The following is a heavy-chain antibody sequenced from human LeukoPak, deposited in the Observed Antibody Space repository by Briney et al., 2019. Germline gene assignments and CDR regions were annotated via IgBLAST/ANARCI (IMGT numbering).Heavy chain of an antibody. Sequence: GGSLRLSCAASGLTFSSYAMSWVRQAPGKGLDWVSTISGTGGSTYYGDSVKGRFTISRDNSKNTLYLQMNSLRAEDTAVYFCASRENNYGLGDWGQGTLVTVSS. J-gene: IGHJ1*01. D-gene: IGHD3-10*01. V-gene: IGHV3-23*01. CDR3: ASRENNYGLGD. CDR2: ISGTGGST. CDR1: GLTFSSYA.